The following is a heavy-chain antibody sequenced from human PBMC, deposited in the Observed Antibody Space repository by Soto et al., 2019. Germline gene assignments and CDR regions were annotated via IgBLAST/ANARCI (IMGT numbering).Heavy chain of an antibody. D-gene: IGHD3-10*01. CDR1: GFTFSSYW. J-gene: IGHJ5*01. CDR3: VKVYGSGGGSFRWFDS. Sequence: GGSLRLSCAASGFTFSSYWMSWVRQAPGKGLEWVANIKQDGSEKYYVDSVKGRFTISRDNAKNSLYLQMNSLRAEDTAIFYCVKVYGSGGGSFRWFDSWGQGTVVTVSS. V-gene: IGHV3-7*01. CDR2: IKQDGSEK.